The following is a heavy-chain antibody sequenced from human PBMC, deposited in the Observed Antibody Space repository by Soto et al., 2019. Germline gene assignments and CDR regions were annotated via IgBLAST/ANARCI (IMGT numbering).Heavy chain of an antibody. CDR3: ARGEQYSGRIFDY. D-gene: IGHD1-26*01. J-gene: IGHJ4*01. CDR1: GDSVSSNSAG. V-gene: IGHV6-1*01. CDR2: TYYRSKWYY. Sequence: QVQLQQSGPGLVKPSQTLSLTCAITGDSVSSNSAGWSCVRQSPSRGLEWLGRTYYRSKWYYEYAVSVRCRITINPDTSKNQYSLQLSSVTTEDTAVYFCARGEQYSGRIFDYWGQGTLVTVSS.